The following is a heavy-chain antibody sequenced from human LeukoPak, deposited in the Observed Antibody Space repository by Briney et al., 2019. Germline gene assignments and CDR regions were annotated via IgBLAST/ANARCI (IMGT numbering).Heavy chain of an antibody. CDR1: GFTFSSYS. CDR2: ISSSSSTI. CDR3: AREKKGFDY. Sequence: GGSLRLSCSASGFTFSSYSMNWVRQAPGKGLEWVSYISSSSSTIYYADSVKGRFTISRDNAKNTLYLQMNSLRPEDTAVYYCAREKKGFDYWGRGTLVTVSS. V-gene: IGHV3-48*04. J-gene: IGHJ4*02.